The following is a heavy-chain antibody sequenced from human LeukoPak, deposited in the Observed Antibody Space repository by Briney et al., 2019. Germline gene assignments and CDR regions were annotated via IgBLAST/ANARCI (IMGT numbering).Heavy chain of an antibody. CDR3: ARELSESWFDP. Sequence: SETLSLTCTVSGGSISSYYWSWIRQPPGKGLEWIGYIYYSGSTNYNPSLKSRVTISVDTSKNQFSLKLSSVTAADTAVYYCARELSESWFDPWGQGTLVTDSS. V-gene: IGHV4-59*01. CDR2: IYYSGST. D-gene: IGHD1-14*01. CDR1: GGSISSYY. J-gene: IGHJ5*02.